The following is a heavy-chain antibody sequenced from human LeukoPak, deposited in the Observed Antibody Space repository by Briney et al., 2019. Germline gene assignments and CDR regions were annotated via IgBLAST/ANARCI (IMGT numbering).Heavy chain of an antibody. CDR3: ARLIWFGEYK. J-gene: IGHJ4*02. D-gene: IGHD3-10*01. CDR2: IYYSGST. CDR1: GFTFSDYY. V-gene: IGHV4-39*01. Sequence: GSLRLSCAASGFTFSDYYMSWIRQPPGKGLEWIGSIYYSGSTYYNPSLKSRVTISVDTSKNQFSLKLSSVTAADTAVYYCARLIWFGEYKWGQGTLVTVSS.